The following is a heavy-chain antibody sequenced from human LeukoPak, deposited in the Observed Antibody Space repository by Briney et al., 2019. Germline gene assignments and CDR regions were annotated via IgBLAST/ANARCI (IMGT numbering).Heavy chain of an antibody. J-gene: IGHJ4*02. V-gene: IGHV3-23*01. CDR2: ISGSGGST. CDR3: AKDLWHYYDSLPGRWAY. CDR1: GFTFSSYA. Sequence: GGSLRLSCAASGFTFSSYAMSWVRQAPGKGLEWVSAISGSGGSTYYADSVKGRFTISRDNSKNTLYLQMNSLRAEDTAVYYCAKDLWHYYDSLPGRWAYWGQGTLVTVSS. D-gene: IGHD3-22*01.